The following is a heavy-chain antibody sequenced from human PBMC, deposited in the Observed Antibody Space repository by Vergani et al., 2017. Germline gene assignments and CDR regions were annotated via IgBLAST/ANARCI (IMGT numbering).Heavy chain of an antibody. CDR2: IYTSGST. Sequence: QVQLQESGPGLVKPSQTLSLTCTVSGGSISSGSYYWSWIRQPAGKGLEWIGRIYTSGSTNYNPSLKSRVTISVDTSKNQFSLKLSSVTAADTAVYYCARAQDYSNSHYYYYGMDVWGQETTVTVYS. J-gene: IGHJ6*02. V-gene: IGHV4-61*02. CDR1: GGSISSGSYY. CDR3: ARAQDYSNSHYYYYGMDV. D-gene: IGHD4-11*01.